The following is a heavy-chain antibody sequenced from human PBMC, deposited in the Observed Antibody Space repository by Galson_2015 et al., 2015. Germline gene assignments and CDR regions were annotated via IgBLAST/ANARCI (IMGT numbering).Heavy chain of an antibody. J-gene: IGHJ4*02. V-gene: IGHV4-34*01. Sequence: LSLACAVYGGSFSGYYWSWLRQPPGKGLEWIGEINHSGSTNSNPSLKSRVTISVDTSKNQFTLKLSSVTAADTAVYYCAGTTFGYSYGYDYWGQGTLVTVSS. CDR3: AGTTFGYSYGYDY. CDR2: INHSGST. CDR1: GGSFSGYY. D-gene: IGHD5-18*01.